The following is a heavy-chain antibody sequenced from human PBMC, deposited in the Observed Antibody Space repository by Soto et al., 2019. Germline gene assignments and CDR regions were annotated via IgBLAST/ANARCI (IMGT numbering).Heavy chain of an antibody. J-gene: IGHJ4*02. CDR2: ISSSGDHT. CDR3: AKLLRPGLQFFDF. D-gene: IGHD2-21*02. CDR1: GFTFSDYA. V-gene: IGHV3-23*01. Sequence: EVQLLESGGGLVQPGGSLRLSCAASGFTFSDYAMSWVRQAPGKGLDWVSAISSSGDHTFYADSVKGRFTISIDNSKNTLYLQVNSLRAEYTAVYYCAKLLRPGLQFFDFWGQGTLVTVSS.